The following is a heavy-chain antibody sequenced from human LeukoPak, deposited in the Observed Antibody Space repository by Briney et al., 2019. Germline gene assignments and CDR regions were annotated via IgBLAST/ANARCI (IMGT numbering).Heavy chain of an antibody. D-gene: IGHD3-10*01. V-gene: IGHV4-4*02. CDR1: GGSISSSNW. Sequence: SETLSLTCAVSGGSISSSNWWSWVRQPPGKGLEWIGEIYHSGSTNYNPSLKSRVTISVDKSKNQFSLKLSSVTAADTAVYYCARGFYYGSGTFDAFDIWGQGTMVTVSS. CDR3: ARGFYYGSGTFDAFDI. J-gene: IGHJ3*02. CDR2: IYHSGST.